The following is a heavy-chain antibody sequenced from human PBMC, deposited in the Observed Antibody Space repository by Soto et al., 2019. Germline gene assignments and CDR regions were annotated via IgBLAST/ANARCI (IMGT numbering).Heavy chain of an antibody. Sequence: HLQLQESPPGLVKPSETLSLTCTVSGDSISNSNYYWGWIRQPPGKVLEWIAKIYYSGITYCNPSLKSRVAISVDTSKNQSSLKLSSVTAADTAIYYCARSNSGYYKWFDPWGQGTLVTVSS. V-gene: IGHV4-39*01. CDR1: GDSISNSNYY. CDR3: ARSNSGYYKWFDP. J-gene: IGHJ5*02. CDR2: IYYSGIT. D-gene: IGHD3-22*01.